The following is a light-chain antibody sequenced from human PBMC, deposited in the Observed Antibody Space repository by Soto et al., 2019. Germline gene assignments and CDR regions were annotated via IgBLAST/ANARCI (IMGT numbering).Light chain of an antibody. CDR2: DVS. Sequence: QSVLTQPASVSGSAGQSITISCSGTMRDVGAYNLVSWYQQHPGTAPKLIIYDVSKRPSGVPDRFSGSKSGNTASLTISGRQAEDEADYYCCSYAGSYTYVFGTGTKLTVL. V-gene: IGLV2-11*01. J-gene: IGLJ1*01. CDR1: MRDVGAYNL. CDR3: CSYAGSYTYV.